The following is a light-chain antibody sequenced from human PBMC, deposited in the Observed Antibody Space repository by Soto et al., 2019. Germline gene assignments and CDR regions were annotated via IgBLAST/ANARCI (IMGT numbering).Light chain of an antibody. V-gene: IGKV3-11*01. Sequence: EIVLTQSPATLSLSPGERATLSCRASQSVSSYLAWFQQKPGQAPRPLIYDTSNRVTGIPARFSGSGSGTDFTLTISSLEPEDFAVYYCQQRSNWPPIFTFGPGTKVEIK. CDR3: QQRSNWPPIFT. CDR1: QSVSSY. J-gene: IGKJ3*01. CDR2: DTS.